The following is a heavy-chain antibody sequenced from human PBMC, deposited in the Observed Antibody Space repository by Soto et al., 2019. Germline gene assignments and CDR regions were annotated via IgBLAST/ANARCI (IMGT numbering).Heavy chain of an antibody. J-gene: IGHJ4*02. CDR1: GGSISSGGYY. CDR3: ARAFTVVLDFDY. D-gene: IGHD2-15*01. Sequence: PSETLSLTCTVSGGSISSGGYYWSWIRQHPGKGLEWIGYIYYSGSTYYNPSLKSRVTISVDTSKNQFSLKLSSVTAADTAVYYCARAFTVVLDFDYWGQGTLVTVSS. CDR2: IYYSGST. V-gene: IGHV4-31*03.